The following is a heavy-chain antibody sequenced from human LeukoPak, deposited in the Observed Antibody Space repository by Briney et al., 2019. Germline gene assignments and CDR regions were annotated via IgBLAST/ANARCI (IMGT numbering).Heavy chain of an antibody. CDR3: ARASGYYYYGMDV. CDR2: IYSGGST. J-gene: IGHJ6*04. V-gene: IGHV3-53*01. Sequence: GGSLRLSCAASGFTVSSNYMSWVRQAPGKGLEWVSVIYSGGSTYYADSVKGRFTISRDNSKNTPYLQMNSLRAEDTAVYYCARASGYYYYGMDVWGKGTTVTVSS. CDR1: GFTVSSNY. D-gene: IGHD3-10*01.